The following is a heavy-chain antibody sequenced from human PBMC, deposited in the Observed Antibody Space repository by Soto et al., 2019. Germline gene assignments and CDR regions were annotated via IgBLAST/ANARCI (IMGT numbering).Heavy chain of an antibody. J-gene: IGHJ6*02. V-gene: IGHV1-69*12. D-gene: IGHD5-12*01. CDR3: ASSVAKYYYYGMDV. CDR2: IIPIFGTA. Sequence: QVQLVQSGAEVKKPGSSVKVSCKASGGTFSSYAISWVRQAPGQGLEWMGGIIPIFGTANYAQKFQGRVTISANEXXSTAYMALSSLRSEDTAVYYCASSVAKYYYYGMDVWGQGTTVTVSS. CDR1: GGTFSSYA.